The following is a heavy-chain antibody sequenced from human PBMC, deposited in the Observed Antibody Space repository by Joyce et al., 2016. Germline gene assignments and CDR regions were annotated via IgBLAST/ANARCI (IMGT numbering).Heavy chain of an antibody. D-gene: IGHD6-19*01. CDR3: ARDRNPGGIAVAGLDY. CDR1: GFTFSAYA. J-gene: IGHJ4*02. V-gene: IGHV3-21*02. CDR2: ISGSSDYI. Sequence: EVQLVESGGGLVKPGGSLRLSCAVSGFTFSAYAMNWVRQAPGKGLEWISSISGSSDYIYYADSVRGRFTISRDNAKKSLYLEINSVRADDTAVYYCARDRNPGGIAVAGLDYWGQGALVTVSS.